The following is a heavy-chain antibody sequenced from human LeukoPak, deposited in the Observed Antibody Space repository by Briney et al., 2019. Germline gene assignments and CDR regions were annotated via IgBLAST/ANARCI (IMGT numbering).Heavy chain of an antibody. CDR3: ARDNREVRGGDCFDV. CDR1: GYTFTGSY. Sequence: ASVKVSCKASGYTFTGSYLHWVRQAPGQGLEWMGWINPNSGVTNYAQKFQGRVTMTRDTSITTAYMELSRLRSDDTAVYYCARDNREVRGGDCFDVWGKGTTVTVSS. D-gene: IGHD2-21*02. CDR2: INPNSGVT. V-gene: IGHV1-2*02. J-gene: IGHJ6*04.